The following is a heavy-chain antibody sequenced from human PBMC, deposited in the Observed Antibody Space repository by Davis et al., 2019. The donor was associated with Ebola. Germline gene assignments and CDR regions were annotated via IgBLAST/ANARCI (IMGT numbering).Heavy chain of an antibody. V-gene: IGHV3-23*01. Sequence: GESLKISCEASGFTFPNYAMTWVRLAPGKGLEWVSVISRDAATTYYAESVRGRFTISRDNSKNTVFLQMNGLRAEDTAVYYCARDPSGGSGWSMGYYGMDVWGKGTTVTVSS. J-gene: IGHJ6*04. D-gene: IGHD6-19*01. CDR1: GFTFPNYA. CDR3: ARDPSGGSGWSMGYYGMDV. CDR2: ISRDAATT.